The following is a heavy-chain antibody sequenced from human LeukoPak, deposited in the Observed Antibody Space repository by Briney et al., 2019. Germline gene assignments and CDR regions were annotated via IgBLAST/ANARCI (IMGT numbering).Heavy chain of an antibody. CDR2: LFSGGTI. CDR3: ARGLGVSVAARPGYFDS. J-gene: IGHJ4*02. V-gene: IGHV3-53*01. Sequence: LSGGSLRLSCAASGFTVGGHFVGSVRQAPGKGRDWRSVLFSGGTIYYADSVRGRFTISRDNSKNTLFLQMNSLRAEDTAVYYCARGLGVSVAARPGYFDSWGQGTLVTVSS. D-gene: IGHD6-6*01. CDR1: GFTVGGHF.